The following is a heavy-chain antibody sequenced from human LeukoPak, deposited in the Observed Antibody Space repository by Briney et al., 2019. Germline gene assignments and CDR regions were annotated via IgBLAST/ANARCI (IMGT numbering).Heavy chain of an antibody. CDR1: GFTFSSYG. V-gene: IGHV3-30*02. Sequence: PGGSLRLSCAASGFTFSSYGMHWVRQAPGQGLELVAFIRYDGSNKYYADSVKGRFTISRDNSKNTLYLQMNSLRAEDTAVYYCAKSGYCSSTSCRGPFDPWGQGTLVTVSS. D-gene: IGHD2-2*01. CDR3: AKSGYCSSTSCRGPFDP. CDR2: IRYDGSNK. J-gene: IGHJ5*02.